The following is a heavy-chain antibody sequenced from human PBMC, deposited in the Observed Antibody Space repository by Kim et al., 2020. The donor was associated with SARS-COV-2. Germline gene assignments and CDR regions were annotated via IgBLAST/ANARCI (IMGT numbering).Heavy chain of an antibody. Sequence: GGSLRLSCAASGFTFSSYSMNWVRQAPGKGLEWVSYISSSSSSTIYYADSVKGRFTISRDNAKNSLYLQMNSLRDEDTAVYYCAGDSADITMVQAGGGYYYYGMDVWGQGTTVTVSS. D-gene: IGHD3-10*01. V-gene: IGHV3-48*02. CDR3: AGDSADITMVQAGGGYYYYGMDV. CDR2: ISSSSSSTI. J-gene: IGHJ6*02. CDR1: GFTFSSYS.